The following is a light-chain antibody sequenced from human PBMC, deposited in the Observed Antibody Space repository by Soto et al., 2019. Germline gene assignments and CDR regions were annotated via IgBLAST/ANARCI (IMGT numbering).Light chain of an antibody. CDR3: TSFTTSRTWV. CDR1: SSDVGAYNY. V-gene: IGLV2-14*01. Sequence: QPASVSGSPGQSITISCTGASSDVGAYNYVSWFQQYPGKAPKLMIFEVNNRPSGVSSRFSGSKSGNTASLTISGLQAEDEADYYCTSFTTSRTWVFGGGTKLTVL. J-gene: IGLJ3*02. CDR2: EVN.